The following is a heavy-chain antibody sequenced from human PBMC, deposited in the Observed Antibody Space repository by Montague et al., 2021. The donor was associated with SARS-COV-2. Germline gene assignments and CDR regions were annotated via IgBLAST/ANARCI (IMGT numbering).Heavy chain of an antibody. J-gene: IGHJ4*02. CDR3: AHSRYYYYDSSGYRVYYFDY. CDR1: GFSLSTSGVG. CDR2: IYWDDDK. V-gene: IGHV2-5*02. D-gene: IGHD3-22*01. Sequence: PALVKPTQTLTLTCTFSGFSLSTSGVGVGWIRQPPGKALEWLALIYWDDDKRYSPSLKIRLTITKDTSKNQVVLTMTNMDPVDTATYYCAHSRYYYYDSSGYRVYYFDYWGQGTLVTVSS.